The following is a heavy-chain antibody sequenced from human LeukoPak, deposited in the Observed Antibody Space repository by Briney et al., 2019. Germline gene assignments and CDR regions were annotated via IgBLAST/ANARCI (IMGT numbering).Heavy chain of an antibody. J-gene: IGHJ4*02. Sequence: GGSLRLSCAASGFTFSTYVMHWVRQAPGKGLEWVAVIWYDGSNEYYADSVEGRFTISRDNSKNTLYVQMNSLRAEDTAVYYCARDVGYRSSRGFDYWGQGTLVTVSS. D-gene: IGHD6-13*01. CDR1: GFTFSTYV. V-gene: IGHV3-33*01. CDR2: IWYDGSNE. CDR3: ARDVGYRSSRGFDY.